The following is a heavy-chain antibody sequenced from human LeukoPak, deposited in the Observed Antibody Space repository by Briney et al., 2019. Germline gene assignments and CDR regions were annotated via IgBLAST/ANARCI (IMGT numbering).Heavy chain of an antibody. Sequence: SVKVSCKASGGSFNAYAISWARQAPGQGLEWMGGIIPIFGTSNYAQKLQGRVTISTDESTSTAYMEVSSLRSEDTAIYYCARGLDASMETAYDYWGQGTLVTVSS. CDR1: GGSFNAYA. CDR2: IIPIFGTS. CDR3: ARGLDASMETAYDY. V-gene: IGHV1-69*05. D-gene: IGHD5-18*01. J-gene: IGHJ4*02.